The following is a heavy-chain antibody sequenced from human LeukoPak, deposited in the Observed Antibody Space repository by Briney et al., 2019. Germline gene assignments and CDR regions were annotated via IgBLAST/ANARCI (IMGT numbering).Heavy chain of an antibody. Sequence: GGSLRLSCAPSGFTFNSYPMTWVRQAPGQGVGWVSTILSGGDTYYADSVKGRFTISRDNSRDTLYLQMNSLRAEDTAVYYCAGGGGAYTPFDCWGLGTLVTVSS. J-gene: IGHJ4*02. V-gene: IGHV3-23*01. CDR2: ILSGGDT. CDR1: GFTFNSYP. CDR3: AGGGGAYTPFDC. D-gene: IGHD3-16*01.